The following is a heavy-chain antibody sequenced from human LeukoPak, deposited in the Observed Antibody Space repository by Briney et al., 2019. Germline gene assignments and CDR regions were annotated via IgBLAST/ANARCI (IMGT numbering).Heavy chain of an antibody. V-gene: IGHV4-34*01. CDR3: ARRRGYSYGLDY. CDR1: CGSFSVYY. CDR2: INHRGST. Sequence: PSETLSLTCAVYCGSFSVYYWSWIRQPPGKGREWSGEINHRGSTNYNPSLKSRVTISVDPSKNQFSLKLSSVTAADTAVYYCARRRGYSYGLDYWGQGTLVTVSS. J-gene: IGHJ4*02. D-gene: IGHD5-18*01.